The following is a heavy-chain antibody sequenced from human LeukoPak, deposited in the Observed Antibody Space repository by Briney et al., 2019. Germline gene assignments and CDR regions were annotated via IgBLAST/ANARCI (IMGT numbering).Heavy chain of an antibody. CDR2: IIPIFGTA. V-gene: IGHV1-69*05. CDR3: ARDRGADSSSWYKDY. D-gene: IGHD6-13*01. Sequence: ASVKVSCKASGGTFSSYAISWVRQAPGQGLEWMGGIIPIFGTANYAQKFQGRVTITTDESTSTAYMELSSLRSEDTAVYYCARDRGADSSSWYKDYWGQGTLVTVSS. CDR1: GGTFSSYA. J-gene: IGHJ4*02.